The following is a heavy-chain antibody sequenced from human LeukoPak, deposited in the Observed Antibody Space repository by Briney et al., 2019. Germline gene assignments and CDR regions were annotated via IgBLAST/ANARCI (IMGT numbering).Heavy chain of an antibody. J-gene: IGHJ4*02. CDR3: AGLTNPLNYFDY. Sequence: SETLSLTCTVSGGSISSYYWSWIRQPPGKGLEWIGYIYYSGSTNYNPSLKSRVTISVDTSKNQFSLKLSSVTAADTAVYYCAGLTNPLNYFDYWGQGTLVTVSS. V-gene: IGHV4-59*08. CDR1: GGSISSYY. D-gene: IGHD1-1*01. CDR2: IYYSGST.